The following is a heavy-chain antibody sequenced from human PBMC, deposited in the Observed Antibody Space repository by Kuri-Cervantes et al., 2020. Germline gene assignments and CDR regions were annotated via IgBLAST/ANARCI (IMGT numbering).Heavy chain of an antibody. CDR2: IYHSGST. J-gene: IGHJ3*02. D-gene: IGHD1-26*01. V-gene: IGHV4-4*02. Sequence: GSLRLSCAVSGGSISSPNWWSWIRQPPGKGLEWIGEIYHSGSTNYNPSLKGRVIMSIDKSKNQFSVKLTSVTAADTALYYCAKSQIVGVTRHAFDMWGQGTRVTVSS. CDR3: AKSQIVGVTRHAFDM. CDR1: GGSISSPNW.